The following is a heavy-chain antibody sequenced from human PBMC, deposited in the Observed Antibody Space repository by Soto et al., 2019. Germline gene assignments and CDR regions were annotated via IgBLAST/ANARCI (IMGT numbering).Heavy chain of an antibody. CDR3: ARAGDYYYYGMDV. CDR2: IYYSGST. V-gene: IGHV4-59*01. J-gene: IGHJ6*02. CDR1: GGSISSFY. Sequence: PXESLSLTCTVSGGSISSFYWSWIRQPPGKGLEWIGYIYYSGSTNYNPSLKSRVTTSVDTSKNQFSLKLSSVTAADTAIYYCARAGDYYYYGMDVCGQGTTVTVSS.